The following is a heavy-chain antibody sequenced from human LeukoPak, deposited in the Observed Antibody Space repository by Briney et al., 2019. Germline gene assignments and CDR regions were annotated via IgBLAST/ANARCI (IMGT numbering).Heavy chain of an antibody. Sequence: PGGSLRLSCAASGFTFSSYAMSWVRQAPGKGLEWVSAISGSGGSTYYADSVKGRFTISRDNSKNTPYLQMNSLRAEDTAVYYCAKEGSITMIVTRGYFDYWGQGTLVTVSS. CDR1: GFTFSSYA. J-gene: IGHJ4*02. V-gene: IGHV3-23*01. D-gene: IGHD3-22*01. CDR2: ISGSGGST. CDR3: AKEGSITMIVTRGYFDY.